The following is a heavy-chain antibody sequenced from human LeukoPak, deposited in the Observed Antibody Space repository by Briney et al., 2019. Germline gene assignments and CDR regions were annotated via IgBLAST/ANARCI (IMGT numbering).Heavy chain of an antibody. V-gene: IGHV3-21*01. CDR2: ISSSSSYI. CDR3: ARDRRDGYNYGEAFDI. Sequence: GGSLRLSCAASGFTFSSYGMHWVRQAPGKGLEWVSSISSSSSYIYYADSVKGRFTISRDNAKNSLYLQMNSLRAEDTAVYYCARDRRDGYNYGEAFDIWGQGTMVTVSS. CDR1: GFTFSSYG. J-gene: IGHJ3*02. D-gene: IGHD5-24*01.